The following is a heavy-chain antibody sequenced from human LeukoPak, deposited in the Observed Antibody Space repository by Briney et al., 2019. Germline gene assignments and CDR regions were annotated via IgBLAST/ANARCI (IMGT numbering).Heavy chain of an antibody. Sequence: PSETLSLTCTVSGGSISSSSYYWGWIRQPPGKGLEWIGSIYYSGSTYYNPSLKSRVTISVDTSKNQFSLKLSSVTAADTAVYYCAREAVTTFNWFDPWGQGTLVTVSS. CDR1: GGSISSSSYY. D-gene: IGHD4-17*01. V-gene: IGHV4-39*07. CDR2: IYYSGST. CDR3: AREAVTTFNWFDP. J-gene: IGHJ5*02.